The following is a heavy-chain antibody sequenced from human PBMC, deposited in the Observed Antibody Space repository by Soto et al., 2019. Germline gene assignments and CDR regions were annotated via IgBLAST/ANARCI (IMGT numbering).Heavy chain of an antibody. CDR2: INHSGST. V-gene: IGHV4-34*01. Sequence: SEPLSLTFAVYGGTFSDYSWSWIRQPPGKGLEWIGEINHSGSTNYNPSLKSRVTISVDTSKNQFSLKLSSVTAADTAVYYCARGSGTYCSGGSCYPGRYYYYMDVWGKGTTVTVS. J-gene: IGHJ6*03. CDR1: GGTFSDYS. CDR3: ARGSGTYCSGGSCYPGRYYYYMDV. D-gene: IGHD2-15*01.